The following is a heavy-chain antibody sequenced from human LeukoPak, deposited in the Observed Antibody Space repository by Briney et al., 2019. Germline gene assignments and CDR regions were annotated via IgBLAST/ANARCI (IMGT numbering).Heavy chain of an antibody. D-gene: IGHD2-15*01. CDR3: ARLSVADCRGGSCNDY. CDR1: GGSISSSNW. V-gene: IGHV4-4*02. J-gene: IGHJ4*02. Sequence: SETLSLTCAVSGGSISSSNWWSWVRQPPGKGLEWIGEIYHSGSTNYNPSLKSRVTISVDKSKNQFSLKLSSVTAADTAVYYCARLSVADCRGGSCNDYWGQGTLVTVSS. CDR2: IYHSGST.